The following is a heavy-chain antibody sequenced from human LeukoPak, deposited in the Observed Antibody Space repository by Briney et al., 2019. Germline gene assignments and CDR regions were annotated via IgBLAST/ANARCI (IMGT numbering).Heavy chain of an antibody. V-gene: IGHV3-23*01. J-gene: IGHJ4*02. Sequence: HPGGSLRLSCAASGFTFSSYAMSWVRQAPGKGLEWVSAISGSDGSTYYADSVKGRFTISRDNSKNTLYLQMNSLRAEDTAVYYCAKEEHYYDSSGYPFDYWGQGTLVTVSS. CDR1: GFTFSSYA. CDR2: ISGSDGST. CDR3: AKEEHYYDSSGYPFDY. D-gene: IGHD3-22*01.